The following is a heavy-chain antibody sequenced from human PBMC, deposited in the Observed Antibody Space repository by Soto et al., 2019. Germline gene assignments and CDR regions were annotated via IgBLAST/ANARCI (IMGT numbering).Heavy chain of an antibody. CDR2: INPSGGST. J-gene: IGHJ3*02. D-gene: IGHD3-22*01. CDR1: GYTFTSYY. CDR3: ARAGPSSGYYGHDAFDI. V-gene: IGHV1-46*01. Sequence: GASVKVSCKASGYTFTSYYMHWVRQAPGQGLEWMGIINPSGGSTSYAQKFQGRVTMTRDTSMSTVYMELSSLRSEDTAVYYCARAGPSSGYYGHDAFDIWGQGTMVTVSS.